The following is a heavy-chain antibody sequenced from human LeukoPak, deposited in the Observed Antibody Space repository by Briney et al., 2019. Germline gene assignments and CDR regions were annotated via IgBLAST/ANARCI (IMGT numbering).Heavy chain of an antibody. Sequence: SKTLSATWSGSGGSVSGYLRSCIRQSPGQGPELIGEIDDGGNSNYHPSLMGPVIVSMETSKKQFSLVMRSGAAADAAVYYCARFSRITWGDWGDAFDIWGQETTVIVSS. CDR2: IDDGGNS. CDR1: GGSVSGYL. V-gene: IGHV4-34*01. J-gene: IGHJ3*02. CDR3: ARFSRITWGDWGDAFDI. D-gene: IGHD2-21*02.